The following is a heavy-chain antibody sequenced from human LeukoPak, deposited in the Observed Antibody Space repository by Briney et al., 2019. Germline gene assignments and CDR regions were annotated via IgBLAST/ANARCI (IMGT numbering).Heavy chain of an antibody. CDR2: ISSSSSI. Sequence: GRSLRLSCAASGFTFSSSNLDWVRQAPGKGLEWVSSISSSSSIYYTDSVNGRFTISRDNTNNSLYLQMNSLRAEDTAVYFCAKEGRSTTPGYWGQGTLVTVSS. CDR1: GFTFSSSN. CDR3: AKEGRSTTPGY. D-gene: IGHD2-15*01. J-gene: IGHJ4*02. V-gene: IGHV3-21*01.